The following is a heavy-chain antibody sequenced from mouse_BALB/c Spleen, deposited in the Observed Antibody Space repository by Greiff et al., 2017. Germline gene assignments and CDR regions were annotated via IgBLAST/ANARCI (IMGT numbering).Heavy chain of an antibody. CDR2: INSNGGST. CDR1: GFTFSSYG. CDR3: ARDDWFAY. V-gene: IGHV5-6-3*01. Sequence: EVHLVESGGGLVQPGGSLKLSCAASGFTFSSYGMSWVRQTPDKRLELVATINSNGGSTYYPDSVKGRFTISRDNAKNTLYLQMSSLKSEDTAMYYCARDDWFAYWGQGTLVTVSA. J-gene: IGHJ3*01.